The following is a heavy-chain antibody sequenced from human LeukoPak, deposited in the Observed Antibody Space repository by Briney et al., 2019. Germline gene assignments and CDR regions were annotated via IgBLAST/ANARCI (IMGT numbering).Heavy chain of an antibody. CDR1: EYTFTSYD. CDR3: ARSNYGGKRWFDP. J-gene: IGHJ5*02. D-gene: IGHD4-23*01. CDR2: MNPNSGNT. Sequence: GASVKVSCKASEYTFTSYDINWVRQATGQGLEWMGWMNPNSGNTGYAQKFQGRVTMTRDTSISTAYMELSSLRSEDTAVYCCARSNYGGKRWFDPSGQGTLVIVSS. V-gene: IGHV1-8*01.